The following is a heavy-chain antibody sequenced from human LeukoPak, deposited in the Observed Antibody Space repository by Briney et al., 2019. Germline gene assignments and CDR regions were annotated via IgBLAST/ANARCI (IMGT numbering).Heavy chain of an antibody. J-gene: IGHJ6*03. CDR3: ARLFGGSSPTSHYYYYYMDV. V-gene: IGHV4-34*01. Sequence: SETLSLTCAVYGGSFSGYYWSWIRQPPGKGLEWIGEINHSGSTNYNPSLKSRVTISVDTSKNQFSLKLSSVTAADTAVYYCARLFGGSSPTSHYYYYYMDVWGKGTTVTISS. D-gene: IGHD6-13*01. CDR1: GGSFSGYY. CDR2: INHSGST.